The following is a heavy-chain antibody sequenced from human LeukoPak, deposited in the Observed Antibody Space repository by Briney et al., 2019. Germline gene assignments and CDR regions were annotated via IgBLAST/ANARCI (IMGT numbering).Heavy chain of an antibody. D-gene: IGHD6-13*01. CDR2: IIPILGIA. V-gene: IGHV1-69*04. CDR3: ARDLNTVYSSSWYGPKYYYYYGMFV. Sequence: SSVKVSCKASGCTFSNYAMSWVRQAPAQGLDWMGRIIPILGIANYAQMFQGRVTMTAEKPTSTAYMELSCLRSEDTAVYYCARDLNTVYSSSWYGPKYYYYYGMFVWGQGTTVTVSS. CDR1: GCTFSNYA. J-gene: IGHJ6*02.